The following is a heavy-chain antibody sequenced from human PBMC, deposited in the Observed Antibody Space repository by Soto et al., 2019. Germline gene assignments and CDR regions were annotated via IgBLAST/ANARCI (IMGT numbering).Heavy chain of an antibody. CDR2: ISGDGVHT. V-gene: IGHV3-74*01. D-gene: IGHD3-16*01. J-gene: IGHJ4*02. CDR1: GFTFSRYW. CDR3: ARLGFVGDGDF. Sequence: EVQLAESGGGLIQPGGSLRLSCATSGFTFSRYWIHWVRQAPGEGLVWVSRISGDGVHTDYAESVKGRFTVSRDIAKSTGYLQMNNLRAEDTAIYYCARLGFVGDGDFWGQGILVTVSS.